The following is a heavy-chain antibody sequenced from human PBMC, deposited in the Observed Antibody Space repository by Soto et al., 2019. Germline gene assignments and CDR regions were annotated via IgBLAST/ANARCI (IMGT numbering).Heavy chain of an antibody. J-gene: IGHJ6*03. V-gene: IGHV3-21*01. CDR2: ISSSSSYI. D-gene: IGHD4-17*01. CDR1: GFTFSSYS. CDR3: ARDLYDYGDYVAYYYYYMDV. Sequence: GGSLRLSCAASGFTFSSYSMNWVRQAPGKGLEWVSSISSSSSYIYYADSVKGRFTISRDNAKNSLYLQMNSLRAEDTAVYYCARDLYDYGDYVAYYYYYMDVWGKGTTVTVSS.